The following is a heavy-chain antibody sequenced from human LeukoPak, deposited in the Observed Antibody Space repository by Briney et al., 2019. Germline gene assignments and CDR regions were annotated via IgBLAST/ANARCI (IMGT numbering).Heavy chain of an antibody. CDR3: ASLITMVRGVIRPNDY. V-gene: IGHV4-59*12. Sequence: SETLSLTCTVSGGSISSYYWSWIRQPPGKGLEWIGYIYYSGSTNYNPSLKSRVTISVDTSKNQFSLKLSSVTAADTAVYYCASLITMVRGVIRPNDYWGQGTLVTVSS. CDR1: GGSISSYY. CDR2: IYYSGST. J-gene: IGHJ4*02. D-gene: IGHD3-10*01.